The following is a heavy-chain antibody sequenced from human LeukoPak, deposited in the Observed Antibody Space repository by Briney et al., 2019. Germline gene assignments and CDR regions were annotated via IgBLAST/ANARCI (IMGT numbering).Heavy chain of an antibody. CDR3: ARGGDTYYDILTRLGVYYYYMDV. CDR2: ISSGSSAI. D-gene: IGHD3-9*01. J-gene: IGHJ6*03. V-gene: IGHV3-21*01. Sequence: GGSLRLSCEASGFTFTTYSMTWVRQAPGKGLEWVSIISSGSSAISSADALKGRFTISRDDAKNLLYLDMNSLRAEDTAVYYCARGGDTYYDILTRLGVYYYYMDVWGKGTTVTVSS. CDR1: GFTFTTYS.